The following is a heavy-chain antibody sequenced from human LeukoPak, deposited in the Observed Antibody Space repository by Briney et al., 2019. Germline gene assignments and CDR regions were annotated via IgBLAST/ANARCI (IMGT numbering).Heavy chain of an antibody. CDR2: ISAYNGNT. D-gene: IGHD6-13*01. Sequence: ASVKVSCKASGYTFTSNGISWVRQAPGQGLEWMGWISAYNGNTNYAQKLQGRATMTTDTSTSTAYMELRSLRSDDTAVYYCARDGLVAAAGTKNYYYYYGMDVWGQGTTVTVSS. V-gene: IGHV1-18*01. J-gene: IGHJ6*02. CDR3: ARDGLVAAAGTKNYYYYYGMDV. CDR1: GYTFTSNG.